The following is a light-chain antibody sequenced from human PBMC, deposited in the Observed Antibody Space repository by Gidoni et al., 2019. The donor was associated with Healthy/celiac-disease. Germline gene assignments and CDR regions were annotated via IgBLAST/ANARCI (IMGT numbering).Light chain of an antibody. CDR3: QQYDNLSWT. CDR2: DAS. J-gene: IGKJ1*01. Sequence: DIQMTQSPYSLSASVGDRVIITCQASQDVSNRLNWYQQKPGKAPKLLIYDASNLETGVPSRFSGSVSGTDFSFTISSLQPEDIATYYCQQYDNLSWTFGQGTKVEIK. V-gene: IGKV1-33*01. CDR1: QDVSNR.